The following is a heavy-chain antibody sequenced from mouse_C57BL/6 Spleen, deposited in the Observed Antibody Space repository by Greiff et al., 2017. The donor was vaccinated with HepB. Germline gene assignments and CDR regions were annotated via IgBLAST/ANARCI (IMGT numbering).Heavy chain of an antibody. J-gene: IGHJ1*03. CDR2: IRNKANNHAT. D-gene: IGHD2-1*01. CDR1: GFTFSDAW. V-gene: IGHV6-6*01. CDR3: TRQDYGNPYFDV. Sequence: EVKLQESGGGLVQPGGSMKLSCAASGFTFSDAWMDWVRQSPEKGLEWVAEIRNKANNHATYYAESVKGRFTISRDDSKSSVYLQMNRLRAEDTGIYYCTRQDYGNPYFDVWGTGTTVTVSS.